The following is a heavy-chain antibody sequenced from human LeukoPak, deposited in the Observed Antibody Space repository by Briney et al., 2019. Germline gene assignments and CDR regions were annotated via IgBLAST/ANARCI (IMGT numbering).Heavy chain of an antibody. J-gene: IGHJ6*02. CDR1: GGSITSYY. CDR2: IHTGGST. CDR3: ASSFAVAGYYHGMDV. D-gene: IGHD3-3*01. V-gene: IGHV4-4*07. Sequence: SETLSLTCTVSGGSITSYYWSWIRQPAGKGLEWIGRIHTGGSTNYNPSPKSRVTMSVDTSKNQFTLKLTSVTATDTAMYYCASSFAVAGYYHGMDVWGQGTTVTVSS.